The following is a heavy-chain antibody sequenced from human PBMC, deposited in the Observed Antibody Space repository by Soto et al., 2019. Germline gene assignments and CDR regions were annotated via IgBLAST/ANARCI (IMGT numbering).Heavy chain of an antibody. D-gene: IGHD7-27*01. V-gene: IGHV3-73*01. CDR1: GFTFSGSA. Sequence: GGSLRLSCAASGFTFSGSAMHWVRQASGKGLEWVGRIRSKAYSYATAYAASVNGRFTLSRDDSKNTAYLQMNSLKSEDTAAYYCSRSSKTGDDAFDIWGQGTMVTVSS. CDR3: SRSSKTGDDAFDI. J-gene: IGHJ3*02. CDR2: IRSKAYSYAT.